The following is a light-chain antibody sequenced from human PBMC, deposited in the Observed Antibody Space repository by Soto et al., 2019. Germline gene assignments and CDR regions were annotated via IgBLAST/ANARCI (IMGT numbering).Light chain of an antibody. CDR1: QSVSSSY. CDR3: QQYNNWPRT. J-gene: IGKJ1*01. V-gene: IGKV3-15*01. Sequence: EIVLTQSPGTLSLSPVERATLSCRASQSVSSSYLAWYQQKPGQAPRLLIYGASTRATGIPARFSGSGSGTEFTLTINSLQSEDFAVYYCQQYNNWPRTFGQGTKVDIK. CDR2: GAS.